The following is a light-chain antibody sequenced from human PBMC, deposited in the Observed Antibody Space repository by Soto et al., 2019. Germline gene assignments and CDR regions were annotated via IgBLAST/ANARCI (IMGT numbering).Light chain of an antibody. CDR2: DNN. V-gene: IGLV1-51*01. J-gene: IGLJ1*01. Sequence: QSVLTQPPSVSAAPGQKVTISCSGSSSNIGSNYVSWYQQLPGTAPKLLIYDNNKRPSGIPDRFSGSKSGTSATLGITGLQTGDEADYYCGTWDSSLSAGQVFGTGTKLTVL. CDR1: SSNIGSNY. CDR3: GTWDSSLSAGQV.